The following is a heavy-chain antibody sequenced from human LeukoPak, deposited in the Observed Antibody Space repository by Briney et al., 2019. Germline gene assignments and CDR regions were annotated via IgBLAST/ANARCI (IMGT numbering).Heavy chain of an antibody. V-gene: IGHV4-39*01. D-gene: IGHD6-6*01. CDR2: IYYSGST. J-gene: IGHJ4*02. CDR3: ASDKRPFDY. CDR1: GGSINTRSYF. Sequence: SETLSLTCTVSGGSINTRSYFWGWIRQPPGKGLEWIGNIYYSGSTYYNPSLRSRVTISVDTSKNQFSLRLSSVTAADTAVYYCASDKRPFDYWGQGTLVTVSS.